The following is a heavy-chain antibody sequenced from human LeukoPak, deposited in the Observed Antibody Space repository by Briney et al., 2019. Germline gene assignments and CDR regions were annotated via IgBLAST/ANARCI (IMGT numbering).Heavy chain of an antibody. CDR1: GFTVSSNY. CDR2: LYSAGNT. CDR3: ARARDYIVVDF. V-gene: IGHV3-66*02. Sequence: GGSLRLSCAASGFTVSSNYMNWVRQAPGEGLEWVSVLYSAGNTYYADSVKGRFTISRDNSKNTLFLQMDSLRPEDTAVYYCARARDYIVVDFWGQGTLVTVSS. D-gene: IGHD5-12*01. J-gene: IGHJ4*02.